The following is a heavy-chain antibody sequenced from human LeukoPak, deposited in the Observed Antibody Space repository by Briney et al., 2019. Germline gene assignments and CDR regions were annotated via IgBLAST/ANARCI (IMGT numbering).Heavy chain of an antibody. V-gene: IGHV1-46*01. D-gene: IGHD6-13*01. CDR3: ARGYSSSWRDLFDY. J-gene: IGHJ4*02. Sequence: AAVKVTCKASGYTFTRYYMHWVRQAPGQGLEGMGIINPSSGGATYAQNFQGRVTMTRDTSTSTVYMELSSLRSEDTAVYYCARGYSSSWRDLFDYWGQGTLVTVSS. CDR1: GYTFTRYY. CDR2: INPSSGGA.